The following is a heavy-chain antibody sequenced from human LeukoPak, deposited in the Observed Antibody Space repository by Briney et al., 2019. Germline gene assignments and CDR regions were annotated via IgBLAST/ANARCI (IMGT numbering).Heavy chain of an antibody. V-gene: IGHV3-43*01. D-gene: IGHD3-9*01. CDR1: GFTFDDYT. Sequence: GGSLRLSCAASGFTFDDYTMHWVRQAPGKGLEWVSLISWDGGSTYYADSVKGRFTISRDNSKNSLYLQMNSLRAEDTAVYYCARDYVLRYFDWLIDYWGQGTLVTVSS. CDR3: ARDYVLRYFDWLIDY. J-gene: IGHJ4*02. CDR2: ISWDGGST.